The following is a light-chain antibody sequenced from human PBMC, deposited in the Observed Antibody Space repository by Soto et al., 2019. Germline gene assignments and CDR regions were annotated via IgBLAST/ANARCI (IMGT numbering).Light chain of an antibody. CDR2: AAS. CDR1: QNISSY. Sequence: DIHMTQSPSTLSASVSYIFTITCRASQNISSYLAWYQQKPGKAPKLLIYAASSLQKGVQARFGGSGSGTEFTLTISSLQPEDFATYYCKQYNVSSWTFGQGTKVDIK. J-gene: IGKJ1*01. CDR3: KQYNVSSWT. V-gene: IGKV1-5*03.